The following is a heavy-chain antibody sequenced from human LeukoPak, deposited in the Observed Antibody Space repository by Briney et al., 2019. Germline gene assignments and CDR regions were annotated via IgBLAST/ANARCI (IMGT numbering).Heavy chain of an antibody. D-gene: IGHD3-10*01. CDR3: ARSAMVRGVITLSAFDI. CDR2: IYYSGST. CDR1: DGSISSYY. Sequence: SETLSLTCTVSDGSISSYYWSWIRQPPGKGLEWIGYIYYSGSTNYNPSLKSRVTISVDTSKNQFSLKLSSVTAADTAVYYCARSAMVRGVITLSAFDIWGQGTMVTVSS. J-gene: IGHJ3*02. V-gene: IGHV4-59*01.